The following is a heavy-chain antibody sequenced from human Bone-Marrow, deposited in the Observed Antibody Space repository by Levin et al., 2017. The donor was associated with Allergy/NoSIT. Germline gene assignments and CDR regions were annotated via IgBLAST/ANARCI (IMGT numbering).Heavy chain of an antibody. CDR2: FDPEDGEM. V-gene: IGHV1-24*01. CDR1: GDTLSKLS. J-gene: IGHJ5*01. Sequence: ASVKVSCKVSGDTLSKLSISWVRQAPGKGLEWMGGFDPEDGEMIYAQKLQGRVTMTEDTSTDTANMELTSLRSEDTAIYYCATVTAPNWFDSWGQGTLVPVSS. CDR3: ATVTAPNWFDS. D-gene: IGHD2-21*02.